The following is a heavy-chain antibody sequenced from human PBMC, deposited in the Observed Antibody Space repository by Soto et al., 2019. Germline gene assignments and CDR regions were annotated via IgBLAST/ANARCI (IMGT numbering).Heavy chain of an antibody. V-gene: IGHV4-34*01. CDR3: AKARYSYGPIDAFDI. CDR1: GGSFSGYY. J-gene: IGHJ3*02. Sequence: QVQLQQWGAGLLKPSETLSLTCAVYGGSFSGYYWSWIRQPPGKGLEWIGEINHSGSTNYNPSLKSRVTISVDPSKNQFSLKLSSVTAADTAVYYCAKARYSYGPIDAFDIWGQGTMVTVSS. D-gene: IGHD5-18*01. CDR2: INHSGST.